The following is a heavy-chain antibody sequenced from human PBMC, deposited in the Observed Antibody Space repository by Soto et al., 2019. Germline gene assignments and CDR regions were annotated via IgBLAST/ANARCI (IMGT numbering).Heavy chain of an antibody. Sequence: PGGSLRLSCAASGFTFSSYGMHWVRQAPGKGLEWVAVISYDGSNKYYADSVKGRFTISRDNSKNTLYLQMNSLRAEDTAVYYCAKESGEGSSSSSYFDYWGQGTLVTVSS. CDR3: AKESGEGSSSSSYFDY. D-gene: IGHD6-6*01. CDR2: ISYDGSNK. CDR1: GFTFSSYG. V-gene: IGHV3-30*18. J-gene: IGHJ4*02.